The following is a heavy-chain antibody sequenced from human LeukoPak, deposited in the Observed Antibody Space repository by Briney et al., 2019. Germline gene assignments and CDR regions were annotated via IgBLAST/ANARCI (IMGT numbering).Heavy chain of an antibody. CDR1: GYSFNRYW. D-gene: IGHD3-22*01. CDR3: ARHVDSSAYTFEY. V-gene: IGHV5-51*01. J-gene: IGHJ4*02. Sequence: PGESLMISCKGSGYSFNRYWIGWVRQMPGTGLEWMGTIYPGDSETRDSPSFQGQVTISADKSISTAYLQWSSLKASDTAMYYCARHVDSSAYTFEYWGQGTLVTVSS. CDR2: IYPGDSET.